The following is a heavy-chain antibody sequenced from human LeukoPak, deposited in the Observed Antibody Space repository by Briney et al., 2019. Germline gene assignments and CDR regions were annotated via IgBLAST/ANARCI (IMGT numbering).Heavy chain of an antibody. CDR2: INTNTGNP. J-gene: IGHJ5*02. Sequence: ASVKVSCKASGYTFTSYAMNWVRQAPGQGLEWMGWINTNTGNPTYAQGFTGRFVFSLDTSVSTAYLQISSLKAEDTAVCYCARRNGHHYYDSRGFDPWGQGTLVTVSS. D-gene: IGHD3-22*01. CDR1: GYTFTSYA. CDR3: ARRNGHHYYDSRGFDP. V-gene: IGHV7-4-1*02.